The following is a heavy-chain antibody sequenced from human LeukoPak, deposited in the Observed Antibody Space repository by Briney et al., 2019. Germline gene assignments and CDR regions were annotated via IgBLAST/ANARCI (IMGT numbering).Heavy chain of an antibody. Sequence: ASVKVSCKASGYTFTSYYMHWVRQAPGQGLEWMGIINPSGGSTSYAQKFQGRVTMTRDMSTSTVYMELSSLRSEDTAVYYCARGSQQQLVRWDFDYWGQGTLVTVSS. J-gene: IGHJ4*02. CDR3: ARGSQQQLVRWDFDY. CDR1: GYTFTSYY. D-gene: IGHD6-13*01. V-gene: IGHV1-46*01. CDR2: INPSGGST.